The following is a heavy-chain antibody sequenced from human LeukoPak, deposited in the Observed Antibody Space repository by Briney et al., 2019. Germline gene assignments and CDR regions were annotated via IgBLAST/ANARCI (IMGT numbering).Heavy chain of an antibody. Sequence: ASVKVSCKASGYTFTSYYMHWVRQAPGQGLEWMGIINPSGGSTSYAQKFQGGVTMTTDTSTSTAYMELRSLRSDDTAVYYCARSPTTPTVYYYYMDVWGKGTTVTVSS. CDR2: INPSGGST. J-gene: IGHJ6*03. V-gene: IGHV1-46*01. D-gene: IGHD4-11*01. CDR1: GYTFTSYY. CDR3: ARSPTTPTVYYYYMDV.